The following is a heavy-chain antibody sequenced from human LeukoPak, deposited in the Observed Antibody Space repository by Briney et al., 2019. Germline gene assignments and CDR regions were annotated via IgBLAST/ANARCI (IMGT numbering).Heavy chain of an antibody. CDR2: ISAYNGNT. D-gene: IGHD1-26*01. Sequence: ASVKVSCKASGYTSTSYGISWVRQAPGQGLEWMGWISAYNGNTNYAQKLQGRVTMTTDTSTSTAYMELRSLRSDDTAVYYCAREMIVGATGGWFDPWGQGTLVTVSS. V-gene: IGHV1-18*01. J-gene: IGHJ5*02. CDR1: GYTSTSYG. CDR3: AREMIVGATGGWFDP.